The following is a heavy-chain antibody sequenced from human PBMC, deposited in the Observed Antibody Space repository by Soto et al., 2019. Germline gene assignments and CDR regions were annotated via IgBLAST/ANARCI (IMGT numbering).Heavy chain of an antibody. CDR2: IKLDGIEK. Sequence: PGGSLRLSCAVSVFTFSNFYMSWVRQAPGKGLEWVAIIKLDGIEKHYLDSVKGRFTISRDNAKNSLYLQMNSLRAEDTAVYYCVRGSGFILEFWAQGTTVTVSS. J-gene: IGHJ6*01. CDR1: VFTFSNFY. V-gene: IGHV3-7*01. D-gene: IGHD3-22*01. CDR3: VRGSGFILEF.